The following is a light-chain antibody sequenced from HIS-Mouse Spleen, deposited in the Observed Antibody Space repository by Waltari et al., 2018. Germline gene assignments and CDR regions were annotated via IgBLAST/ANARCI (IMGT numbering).Light chain of an antibody. Sequence: PGQRVTISCSGSSSNIGSNYVYWYQQLPGTAPKLLIYRNNQRPSGVPYRFSGSTSGTSASRAISEVRSEDEAEYYCEAWDDSLSGVVFGGGTKLTVL. CDR3: EAWDDSLSGVV. V-gene: IGLV1-47*01. J-gene: IGLJ2*01. CDR2: RNN. CDR1: SSNIGSNY.